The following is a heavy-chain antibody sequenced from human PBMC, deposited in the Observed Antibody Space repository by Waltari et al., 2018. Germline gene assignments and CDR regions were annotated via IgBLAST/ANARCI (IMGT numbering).Heavy chain of an antibody. Sequence: QVQLVQSGAEVKKPGASVKVSCRVSGYSLTESALHWVRPSPVKGLEWLGGFDPEYGEAVYAQEFQGRVTMTEDTSKDTAYMELSSLTYEDTAVYYCTRDRVGYCSGGTCYSRWFDPWGQGTLVTVSS. V-gene: IGHV1-24*01. D-gene: IGHD2-15*01. CDR1: GYSLTESA. CDR2: FDPEYGEA. CDR3: TRDRVGYCSGGTCYSRWFDP. J-gene: IGHJ5*02.